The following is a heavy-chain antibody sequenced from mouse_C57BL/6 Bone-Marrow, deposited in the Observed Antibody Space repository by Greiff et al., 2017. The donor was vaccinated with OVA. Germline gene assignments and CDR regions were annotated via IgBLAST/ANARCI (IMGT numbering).Heavy chain of an antibody. V-gene: IGHV5-12*01. J-gene: IGHJ3*01. CDR1: GFTFSDYY. CDR3: AIWDAWFAY. CDR2: ISNGGGST. Sequence: EVKLMESGGGLVQPGGSLKLSCAASGFTFSDYYMYWVRQTPEKRLEWVAYISNGGGSTYYPDTVKGRFTISRDNAKNTLYLQMSRLKSEDTAMYYCAIWDAWFAYWGQGTLVTVSA. D-gene: IGHD4-1*01.